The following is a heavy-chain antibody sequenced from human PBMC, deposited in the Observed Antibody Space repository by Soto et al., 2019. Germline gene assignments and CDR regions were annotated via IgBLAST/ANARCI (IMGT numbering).Heavy chain of an antibody. CDR2: IYSGGST. D-gene: IGHD2-8*01. CDR1: GVCRSRCS. CDR3: ARDQGWYAN. J-gene: IGHJ4*02. Sequence: GSLTLYCAAWGVCRSRCSTNWVRQAPGKGLEWVSVIYSGGSTYYADSVKGRFTISRDNSKNTLYLQMNSLRAEDTAVYYCARDQGWYANWGQGTLVTVSS. V-gene: IGHV3-53*01.